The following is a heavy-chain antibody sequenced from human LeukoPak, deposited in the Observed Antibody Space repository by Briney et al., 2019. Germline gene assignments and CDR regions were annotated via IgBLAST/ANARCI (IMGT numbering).Heavy chain of an antibody. V-gene: IGHV3-9*01. J-gene: IGHJ6*02. CDR1: GFTFDDYA. Sequence: GGSLRLSCAASGFTFDDYAMHWVRHAPGKGLEWVSGISWNSGSIGYADSVKGRFTISRDNAKNSLYLQMNSLRAEDTAVYYCASEVICSSTSCYPDWGQGTTVTVSS. CDR2: ISWNSGSI. D-gene: IGHD2-2*01. CDR3: ASEVICSSTSCYPD.